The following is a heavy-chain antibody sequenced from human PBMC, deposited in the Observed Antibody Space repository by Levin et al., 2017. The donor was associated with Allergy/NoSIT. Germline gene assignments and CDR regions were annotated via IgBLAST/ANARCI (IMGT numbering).Heavy chain of an antibody. CDR1: GFQFSLYG. D-gene: IGHD2-15*01. Sequence: SCAASGFQFSLYGMHWVRQAPGKGLEWVALIVFDGNDQYYADSVKGRFTISRDNSKNTLYLKMSSLRENDKAIYYCAKRGYCSGNTCQSHDAIDVWGQGTLVIVSS. V-gene: IGHV3-30*18. CDR3: AKRGYCSGNTCQSHDAIDV. CDR2: IVFDGNDQ. J-gene: IGHJ3*01.